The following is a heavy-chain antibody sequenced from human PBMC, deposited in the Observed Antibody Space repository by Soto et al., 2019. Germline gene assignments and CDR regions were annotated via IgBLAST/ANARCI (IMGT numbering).Heavy chain of an antibody. CDR2: INAGNGNT. V-gene: IGHV1-3*01. CDR3: AGYRILDYYDGMDV. CDR1: GYTFTSYA. D-gene: IGHD2-15*01. Sequence: ASVKVSCKASGYTFTSYAMHWVRQAPGQRLEWMGWINAGNGNTKYSQKFQGRVTNTRDTSANTAYMELSSLRSEDTAVYYCAGYRILDYYDGMDVWGQGTTVTVSS. J-gene: IGHJ6*02.